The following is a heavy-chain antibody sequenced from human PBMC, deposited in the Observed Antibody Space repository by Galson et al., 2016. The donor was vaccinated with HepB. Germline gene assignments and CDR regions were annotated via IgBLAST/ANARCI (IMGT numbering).Heavy chain of an antibody. CDR2: ITYGGGDK. Sequence: SLRLSCAASGFTIRNNGMHWVRQAPGKGLEWVAVITYGGGDKYYGDSVKGRFTISRDDSRNTLHLEMNSLRVEDTAVYYCAREQGYSDHRTADCWGQGTLVTVSS. J-gene: IGHJ4*02. CDR1: GFTIRNNG. D-gene: IGHD4-17*01. V-gene: IGHV3-33*01. CDR3: AREQGYSDHRTADC.